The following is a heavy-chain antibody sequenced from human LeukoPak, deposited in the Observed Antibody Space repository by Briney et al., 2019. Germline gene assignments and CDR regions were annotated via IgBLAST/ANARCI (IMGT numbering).Heavy chain of an antibody. CDR1: GGSIGSYY. Sequence: SETLSLTCTVSGGSIGSYYWSWIRQPPGKGLEWIGDIYYSGSTNYNPSLKSRVTISVDTSKNQFSLRLSSVTAADTAVYYSARLASGSYGPLTPFDYWGQGTLVTVSS. D-gene: IGHD1-26*01. CDR2: IYYSGST. V-gene: IGHV4-59*08. J-gene: IGHJ4*02. CDR3: ARLASGSYGPLTPFDY.